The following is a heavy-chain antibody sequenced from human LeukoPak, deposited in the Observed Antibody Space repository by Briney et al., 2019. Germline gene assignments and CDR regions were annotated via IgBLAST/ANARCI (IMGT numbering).Heavy chain of an antibody. CDR3: ARDPWGIQLGAYYYMDV. D-gene: IGHD5-18*01. V-gene: IGHV4-39*07. CDR2: IYYSGST. J-gene: IGHJ6*03. CDR1: GGSISSSSYY. Sequence: SETLSLTCTVSGGSISSSSYYWGWIRQPPGKGLEWIGSIYYSGSTYYNPSLKSRVTISVDTSKNQFSLKLSSVTAADTAVYYCARDPWGIQLGAYYYMDVWGKGTTVTVSS.